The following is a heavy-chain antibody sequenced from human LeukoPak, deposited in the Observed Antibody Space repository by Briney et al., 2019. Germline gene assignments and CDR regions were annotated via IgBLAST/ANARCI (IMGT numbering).Heavy chain of an antibody. CDR1: GYTLTELS. V-gene: IGHV1-24*01. CDR3: ATAAYDSSGYYKGAFDY. D-gene: IGHD3-22*01. J-gene: IGHJ4*02. CDR2: FDPEDGET. Sequence: ASVKVSCKVSGYTLTELSMHWVRQAPGKGLEWMGGFDPEDGETIYAQKFQGRVTMTEDTSTDTAYMELSSLRSEDTAVYYCATAAYDSSGYYKGAFDYWGQGTLVTVSS.